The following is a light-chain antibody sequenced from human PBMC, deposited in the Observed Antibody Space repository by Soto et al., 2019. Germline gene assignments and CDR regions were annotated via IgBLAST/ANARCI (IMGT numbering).Light chain of an antibody. V-gene: IGLV2-8*01. Sequence: QSALTQPPSASGSPGQSVTISCTGTSSDVGGYNYVSWYQQHPGKAPKLMIYEVSKRPSGVPDRFSGSKSGNTASLTVSGLQAEDEADYYCQSYDRSLSGYVFGTGTKVTVL. CDR3: QSYDRSLSGYV. CDR1: SSDVGGYNY. CDR2: EVS. J-gene: IGLJ1*01.